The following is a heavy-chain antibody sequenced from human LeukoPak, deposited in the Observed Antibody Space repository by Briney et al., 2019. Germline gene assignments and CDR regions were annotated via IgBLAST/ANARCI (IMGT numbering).Heavy chain of an antibody. Sequence: PSETLSLTCTLSGGSISSSSYYWGWIRQPPGKGLEWIGSIYYSGSTYYNPSLKSRVTISVDTSKNQFSLKLSSVTAADTAVYYCARRDDGKDAFDIWGQGTMVTVSS. CDR2: IYYSGST. CDR1: GGSISSSSYY. CDR3: ARRDDGKDAFDI. D-gene: IGHD1-26*01. V-gene: IGHV4-39*01. J-gene: IGHJ3*02.